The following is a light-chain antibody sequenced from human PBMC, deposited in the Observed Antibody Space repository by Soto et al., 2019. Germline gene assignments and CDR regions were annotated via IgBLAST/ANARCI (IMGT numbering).Light chain of an antibody. Sequence: DIQMTQTPSTRSASVGDRVTMTCRASQSINNSLAWYQQKPGKAPKLLIYRASALQSGVPSRFSGSGSGTEFTLTIDSLQPDDFATFYCQQYSTYPLTFGGGTKVDIK. CDR3: QQYSTYPLT. CDR1: QSINNS. J-gene: IGKJ4*01. CDR2: RAS. V-gene: IGKV1-5*03.